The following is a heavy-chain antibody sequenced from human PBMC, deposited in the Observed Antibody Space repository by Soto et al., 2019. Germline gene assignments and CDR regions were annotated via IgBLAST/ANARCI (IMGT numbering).Heavy chain of an antibody. CDR2: FDPEDGET. J-gene: IGHJ6*02. D-gene: IGHD3-9*01. CDR1: GYTLTELS. Sequence: ASVKVSCKVSGYTLTELSMHWVRQAPGKGLEWMGGFDPEDGETIYAQKFQGRVTMTEDTSTDTAYMELSSLRSEDTAVYYCASFLTRGYYFFYGMDVWGQRTTFTVPS. CDR3: ASFLTRGYYFFYGMDV. V-gene: IGHV1-24*01.